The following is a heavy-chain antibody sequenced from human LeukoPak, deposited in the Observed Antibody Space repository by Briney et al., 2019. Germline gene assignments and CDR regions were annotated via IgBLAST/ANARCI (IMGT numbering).Heavy chain of an antibody. CDR2: ISWNSGSI. J-gene: IGHJ4*02. CDR3: AKDVNSYGYYFDY. Sequence: GRSLRLYCAASGFTFDDYAMHWVRQAPGKGLEWVSGISWNSGSIGYADSVKGRFTISRDNAKNSLYLQMNSLRAEDTALYYCAKDVNSYGYYFDYWGQGTLVTVSS. V-gene: IGHV3-9*01. CDR1: GFTFDDYA. D-gene: IGHD5-18*01.